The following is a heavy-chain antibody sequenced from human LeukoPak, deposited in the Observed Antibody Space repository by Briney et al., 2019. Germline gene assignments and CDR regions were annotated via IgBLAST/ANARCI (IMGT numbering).Heavy chain of an antibody. CDR3: AKAESRLAVAGRGSFDY. V-gene: IGHV3-23*01. Sequence: GGSLRLSCAASGFTFSSYAMSWVRQAPGKGLEWVSAISGSGGSTYYADSVKGRFTISRDNSKNTLYLQMNSLRAEGTAVYYCAKAESRLAVAGRGSFDYWGQGTLVTVSS. D-gene: IGHD6-19*01. CDR2: ISGSGGST. CDR1: GFTFSSYA. J-gene: IGHJ4*02.